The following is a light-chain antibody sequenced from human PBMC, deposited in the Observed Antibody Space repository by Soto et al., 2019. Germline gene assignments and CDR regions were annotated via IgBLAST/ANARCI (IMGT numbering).Light chain of an antibody. CDR1: QSVSSSY. V-gene: IGKV3-20*01. CDR2: GAS. Sequence: EIVLTQPPGTLSLSPGERATLSCRASQSVSSSYLAWYQQKPGQAPRLLIYGASSRATGIPDRFSGSGSGTDFTLTISRLEPEDFAVYYCQQYGSSPFTFGGGTKV. J-gene: IGKJ4*01. CDR3: QQYGSSPFT.